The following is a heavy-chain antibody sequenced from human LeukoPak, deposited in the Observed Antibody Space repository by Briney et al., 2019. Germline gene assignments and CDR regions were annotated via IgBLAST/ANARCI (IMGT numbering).Heavy chain of an antibody. Sequence: GGSLRLSCAASGFTFSNYGMSWVRQASGKGLEWVSAISGSGGSTYYADSVKGRFTISRDNSKNTLYLQMNSLRAEDTAVYYCAKKVVRGADIYYYYMDVWGKGTTVTISS. CDR3: AKKVVRGADIYYYYMDV. D-gene: IGHD3-10*01. CDR1: GFTFSNYG. CDR2: ISGSGGST. J-gene: IGHJ6*03. V-gene: IGHV3-23*01.